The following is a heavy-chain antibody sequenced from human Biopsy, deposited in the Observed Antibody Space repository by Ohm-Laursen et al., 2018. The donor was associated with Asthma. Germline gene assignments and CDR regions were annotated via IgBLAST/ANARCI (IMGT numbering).Heavy chain of an antibody. V-gene: IGHV1-3*04. CDR1: GYNFISFA. Sequence: GSSVKVSCKASGYNFISFAIHWVRQAPGQRLEWMGWVNTGNGDTKYSQKFQGRVTITRDTSASTAYMELRSLRSEDTAMYYCARKFFDFLTGQVNDAFALWGQRTMVPVSS. CDR3: ARKFFDFLTGQVNDAFAL. CDR2: VNTGNGDT. D-gene: IGHD3-9*01. J-gene: IGHJ3*01.